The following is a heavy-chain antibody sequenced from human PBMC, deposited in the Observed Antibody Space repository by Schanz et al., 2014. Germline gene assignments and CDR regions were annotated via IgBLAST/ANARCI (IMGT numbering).Heavy chain of an antibody. J-gene: IGHJ4*02. V-gene: IGHV4-59*01. Sequence: QVQLQESGPGLVKSSETLSLTCSVSGRSISSYYWSWIRQPPGEGLEWIGHIYYSGSTNYNPALKSRVTLSADTSKNQLSLKLTSVTAADTAVYYCASKARYAYSYDYWGQGTLVTVSS. CDR2: IYYSGST. CDR3: ASKARYAYSYDY. D-gene: IGHD5-18*01. CDR1: GRSISSYY.